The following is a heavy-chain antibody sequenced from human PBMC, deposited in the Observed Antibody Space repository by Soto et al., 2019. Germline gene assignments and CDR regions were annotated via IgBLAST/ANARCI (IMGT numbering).Heavy chain of an antibody. J-gene: IGHJ6*02. V-gene: IGHV4-38-2*01. CDR3: ARAEGFLGDYYYGMDV. D-gene: IGHD3-10*01. Sequence: PSDTLSLTCAVSGYCISSGYYWGWIRQPPGKGLEWIGSIYHSGSTYYNPSLKSRVTISVDTSKNQFSLKLSAVTAADTAVYYCARAEGFLGDYYYGMDVWGQGTTVTVSS. CDR1: GYCISSGYY. CDR2: IYHSGST.